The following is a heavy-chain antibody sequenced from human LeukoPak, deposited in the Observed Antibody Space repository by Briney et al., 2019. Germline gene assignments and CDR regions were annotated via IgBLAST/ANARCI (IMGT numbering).Heavy chain of an antibody. Sequence: GASVKVSCKASGYTFTGYYMHWVRQAPGQGLEWMGWINPNSGGTNYAQKFQGRVTMTRDTSISTAYMELSRLRSDDTAVYYCARGSTVRGVLNWYFDLWGRGTLVTVSS. CDR3: ARGSTVRGVLNWYFDL. CDR2: INPNSGGT. J-gene: IGHJ2*01. D-gene: IGHD3-10*01. CDR1: GYTFTGYY. V-gene: IGHV1-2*02.